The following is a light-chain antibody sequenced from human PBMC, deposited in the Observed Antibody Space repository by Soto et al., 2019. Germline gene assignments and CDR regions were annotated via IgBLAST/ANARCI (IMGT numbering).Light chain of an antibody. Sequence: DIQLTQSPSTLSASVGDRGTITCRASQSISSWLDWYQQKPGKAPKLLIYDASSLQSVAPSRFSGSGSGTKFSLTICILLPDDFAIYYCQQYNSYSTWTFGQGTTVDI. CDR1: QSISSW. J-gene: IGKJ1*01. CDR2: DAS. CDR3: QQYNSYSTWT. V-gene: IGKV1-5*01.